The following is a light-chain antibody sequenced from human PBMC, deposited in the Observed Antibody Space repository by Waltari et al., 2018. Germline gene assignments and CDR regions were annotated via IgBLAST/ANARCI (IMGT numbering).Light chain of an antibody. CDR3: CSYAGNYIWV. CDR1: SSDIGRYDI. V-gene: IGLV2-23*02. Sequence: QSALPQPASVSGSPGQSVTISCPGASSDIGRYDIVSWYQQHPGNAPKLIICDVSKRPSGVSDRFSGSKSGDTASLTISGLQFEDEADYYCCSYAGNYIWVFGGGTRLTVL. J-gene: IGLJ3*02. CDR2: DVS.